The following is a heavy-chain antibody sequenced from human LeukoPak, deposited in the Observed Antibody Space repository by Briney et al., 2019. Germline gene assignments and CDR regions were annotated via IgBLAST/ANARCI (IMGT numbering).Heavy chain of an antibody. CDR3: AQSVTWLVHLDPPDY. V-gene: IGHV3-30*18. CDR2: ISYDGSNK. CDR1: GFTFNSCG. Sequence: GGSLRLSCAASGFTFNSCGMHWVRQAPGKGLEWVAVISYDGSNKYYADSVKGRFTISRDNSKNTLYLQMNSLRAEDTAVYYCAQSVTWLVHLDPPDYWGQGTLVTVSS. D-gene: IGHD6-19*01. J-gene: IGHJ4*02.